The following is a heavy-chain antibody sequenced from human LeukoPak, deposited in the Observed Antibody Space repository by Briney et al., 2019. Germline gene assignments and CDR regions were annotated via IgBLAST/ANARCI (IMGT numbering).Heavy chain of an antibody. J-gene: IGHJ4*02. D-gene: IGHD6-19*01. Sequence: ASVKVSCKASGYTFTGYYMHWVRQATGQGLEWMGWMNPNSGNTGYAQKLQGRVTMTTDTSTSTAYMELRSLRSDDTAVYYCARDSIAVAGIFDYWDQGTLVTVSS. CDR2: MNPNSGNT. V-gene: IGHV1-8*02. CDR1: GYTFTGYY. CDR3: ARDSIAVAGIFDY.